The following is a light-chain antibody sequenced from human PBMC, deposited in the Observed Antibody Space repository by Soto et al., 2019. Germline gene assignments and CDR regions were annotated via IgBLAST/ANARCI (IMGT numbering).Light chain of an antibody. CDR2: DAS. CDR1: HDISQK. CDR3: QQLECILS. V-gene: IGKV1-33*01. J-gene: IGKJ4*01. Sequence: DILLTQSPSSLSASVGDRVTITCQASHDISQKLNWYQQKPGQAPELMIYDASNLETGVPSRFRGSVSGIHFLFTITSLQSEDVATYYCQQLECILSFGGGTKVDIK.